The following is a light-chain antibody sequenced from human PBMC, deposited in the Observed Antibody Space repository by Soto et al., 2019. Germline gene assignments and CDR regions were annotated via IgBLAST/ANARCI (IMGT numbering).Light chain of an antibody. J-gene: IGKJ3*01. CDR2: WAS. V-gene: IGKV4-1*01. CDR3: QQYYSTPLFT. Sequence: DIVMTQSPDSLAVSLGERATINCKSSQSVLYSSNNKNYLAWYQQKPGQPPKLLIYWASTRESGVPDRFSGSGXGXDFTLTISSLQAEDVALYYCQQYYSTPLFTFGPGTKVDIK. CDR1: QSVLYSSNNKNY.